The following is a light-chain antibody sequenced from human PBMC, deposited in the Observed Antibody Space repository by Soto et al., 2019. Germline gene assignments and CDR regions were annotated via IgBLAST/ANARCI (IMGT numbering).Light chain of an antibody. CDR2: EVN. CDR1: SSDVGVYNY. V-gene: IGLV2-8*01. Sequence: QSALTQPPSASGSPGQSVTISCTGTSSDVGVYNYVSWYQQHPGKAPKLMIYEVNKRPSGVPDRFSGSKSGNTASLTVSGLQAEDEADYYCSSYAGSNNYVFRTGTKLTVL. J-gene: IGLJ1*01. CDR3: SSYAGSNNYV.